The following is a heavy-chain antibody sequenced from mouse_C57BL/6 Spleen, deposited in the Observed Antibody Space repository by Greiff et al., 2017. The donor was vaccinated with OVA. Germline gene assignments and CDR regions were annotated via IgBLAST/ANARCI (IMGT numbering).Heavy chain of an antibody. D-gene: IGHD2-4*01. CDR1: GFTFSDYG. V-gene: IGHV5-17*01. CDR2: ISSGSSTI. Sequence: DVKLVESGGGLVKPGGSLKLSCAASGFTFSDYGMHWVRQAPEKGLEWVAYISSGSSTIYYADTVKGRFTISRDNAKNTLFLQMTSLRSEDTAMYYCARPTYDYDMDYWGQGTSVTVSS. CDR3: ARPTYDYDMDY. J-gene: IGHJ4*01.